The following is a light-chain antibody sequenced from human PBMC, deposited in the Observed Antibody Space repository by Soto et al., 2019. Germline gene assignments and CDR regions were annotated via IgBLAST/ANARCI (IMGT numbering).Light chain of an antibody. CDR1: SSDVGVHNF. V-gene: IGLV2-14*01. Sequence: QSALTQPASVSGSPGQSISISCTGTSSDVGVHNFVSWYQQYPGKAPNVLIYGVTNRPSGVSNRFSGSKSGNTASLTISGLQAEDEADYYCSSYTTSFTWVFGGGTKLTVL. J-gene: IGLJ3*02. CDR2: GVT. CDR3: SSYTTSFTWV.